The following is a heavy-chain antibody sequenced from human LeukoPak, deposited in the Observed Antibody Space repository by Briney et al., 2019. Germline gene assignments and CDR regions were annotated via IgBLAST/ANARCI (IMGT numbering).Heavy chain of an antibody. Sequence: GGSLRLSCAASGFTFSSYGMHWVRQAPGKGLEWVSSISRSGSTKYYADSVKGRFTISRDNAKNSLFLQMSSLKAEDTAVYYCARGGQRMFDYWGQGTLVTVSS. CDR2: ISRSGSTK. V-gene: IGHV3-48*04. CDR3: ARGGQRMFDY. CDR1: GFTFSSYG. J-gene: IGHJ4*02.